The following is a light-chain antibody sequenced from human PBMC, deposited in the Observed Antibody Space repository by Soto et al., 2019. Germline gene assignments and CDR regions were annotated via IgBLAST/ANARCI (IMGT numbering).Light chain of an antibody. CDR3: SSYTSSSTQV. CDR2: EVS. CDR1: SSDVGGYNY. V-gene: IGLV2-14*01. J-gene: IGLJ1*01. Sequence: QSALTQPASVSGSPGQSITISCTGTSSDVGGYNYVSWYQQHPGKDPKLMIYEVSNRPSGVSNRFSGSKSGNTASLTISGLPAEDEADYYCSSYTSSSTQVFGTGTKVTVL.